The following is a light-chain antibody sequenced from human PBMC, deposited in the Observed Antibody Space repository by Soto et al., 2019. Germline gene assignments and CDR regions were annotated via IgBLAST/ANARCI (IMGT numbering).Light chain of an antibody. J-gene: IGKJ3*01. CDR2: AAS. Sequence: DLPMTQSPSSLSASVGDRVTITCRASQSISSYLNWYQQKPGKAPKLLIYAASSLQSGVPSRFSGSGSGTEFTLTISSLQPEDFATYYCQQSYSTPLTFGPGTKVDIK. CDR3: QQSYSTPLT. V-gene: IGKV1-39*01. CDR1: QSISSY.